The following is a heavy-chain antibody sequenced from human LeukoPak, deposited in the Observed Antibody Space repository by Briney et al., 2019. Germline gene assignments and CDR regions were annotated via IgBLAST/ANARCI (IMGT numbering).Heavy chain of an antibody. CDR2: ISSSSSYI. V-gene: IGHV3-21*01. CDR3: ARSNSDAFDI. CDR1: GFTFSSYS. D-gene: IGHD2/OR15-2a*01. J-gene: IGHJ3*02. Sequence: GGFLRLSCAASGFTFSSYSMNWVRQAPGKGLEWVSSISSSSSYIYYADSVKGRFTISRDNARNSLYLQMNSLRAEDTAVYYCARSNSDAFDIWGQGTMVTVSS.